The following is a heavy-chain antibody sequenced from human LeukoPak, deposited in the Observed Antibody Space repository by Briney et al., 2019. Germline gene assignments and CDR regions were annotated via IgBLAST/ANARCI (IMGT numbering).Heavy chain of an antibody. CDR2: IIPIFGTA. Sequence: SVKVSCKASGGTFSSYAISWVRQAPGQGLEWMGGIIPIFGTANYAQKFQGRVTITADESTSTAYMELSSLRSEDTAVYYCARGQVYYDSSGYHYDYWGQGTLVTVSS. CDR1: GGTFSSYA. J-gene: IGHJ4*02. CDR3: ARGQVYYDSSGYHYDY. V-gene: IGHV1-69*13. D-gene: IGHD3-22*01.